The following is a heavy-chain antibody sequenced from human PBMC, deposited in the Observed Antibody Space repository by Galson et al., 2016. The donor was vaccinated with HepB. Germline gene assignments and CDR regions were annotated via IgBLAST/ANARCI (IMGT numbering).Heavy chain of an antibody. D-gene: IGHD6-13*01. CDR2: INPNGDTT. J-gene: IGHJ4*02. Sequence: SVKVSCKASEFTNDYIHWVRQAPGPGPEWMGIINPNGDTTTYAQKFQGRVSMTRDTSTSTVYMELSSLRSEDTAVYYCARGGGIEEWLPLDYWGQGTLVTVSS. V-gene: IGHV1-46*01. CDR1: EFTNDY. CDR3: ARGGGIEEWLPLDY.